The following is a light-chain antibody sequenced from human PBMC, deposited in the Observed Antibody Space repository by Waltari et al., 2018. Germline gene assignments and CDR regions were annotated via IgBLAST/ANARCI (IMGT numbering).Light chain of an antibody. CDR2: EVS. J-gene: IGLJ2*01. V-gene: IGLV2-8*01. CDR1: SSDVGGYNY. Sequence: QSALTQPPSASGSPGQSVTISCTGTSSDVGGYNYVSWYQQHPGNAPKLMIYEVSERPSGVPVRFSGSKSGNTASLTVSGLQAEDEAAYYCTSHAGSNNHVVFGGGTKLTVL. CDR3: TSHAGSNNHVV.